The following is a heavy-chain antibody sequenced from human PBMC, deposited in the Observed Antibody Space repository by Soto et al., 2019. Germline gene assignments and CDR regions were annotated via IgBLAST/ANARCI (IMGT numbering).Heavy chain of an antibody. Sequence: SETLSLTCAVYGGSFSGYYWSWIRQPPGKGLEWIGEINHSGSTNYNPSLKSRVTISVDTSKNQFSLKLSSVTAADTAVYYCASWIDPWGPGTLVTVSS. CDR2: INHSGST. J-gene: IGHJ5*02. CDR1: GGSFSGYY. V-gene: IGHV4-34*01. CDR3: ASWIDP.